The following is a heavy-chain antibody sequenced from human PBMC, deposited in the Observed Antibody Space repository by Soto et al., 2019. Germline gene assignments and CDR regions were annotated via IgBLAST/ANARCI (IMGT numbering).Heavy chain of an antibody. D-gene: IGHD3-22*01. J-gene: IGHJ6*02. Sequence: PGGSLRLSCSASGFTFSSYAMHWVRQAPGKGLEYVSAISSNGGSTYYADSVKGRFTISRDNSKNTLYLQMSSLRAEDTAVYYCVKFEDAYSSGYPFSGYYYGMDVWGQGTTVTVSS. CDR1: GFTFSSYA. CDR3: VKFEDAYSSGYPFSGYYYGMDV. V-gene: IGHV3-64D*06. CDR2: ISSNGGST.